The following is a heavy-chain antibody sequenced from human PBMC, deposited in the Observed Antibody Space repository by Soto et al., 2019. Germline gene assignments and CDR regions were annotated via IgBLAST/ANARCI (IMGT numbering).Heavy chain of an antibody. Sequence: EVPLVESGGGLVQPGGSLRLSCVASGFSFSSYWMHWVRQVPGKGLMWVSRVKSDETSTIYADSVKGRFTISRDNAKTMLYLQMNSLRAEDTAVYYFVRRYSGWGFGPWGQGTLVTVSS. V-gene: IGHV3-74*01. D-gene: IGHD5-12*01. CDR2: VKSDETST. J-gene: IGHJ5*02. CDR1: GFSFSSYW. CDR3: VRRYSGWGFGP.